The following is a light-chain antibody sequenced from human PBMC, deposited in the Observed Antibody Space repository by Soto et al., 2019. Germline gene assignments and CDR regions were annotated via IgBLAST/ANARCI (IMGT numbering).Light chain of an antibody. V-gene: IGKV4-1*01. Sequence: DIVMTQSPDSLAVSLGERATINCKSSQSVLYSSNNKNYLAWYQQKPGQPPKLLIYWASTRESGVPDRFSGSGSGTDFTLTISSLQAEDVAVYYCQQYYSIHTWTFGQGTKVDIK. CDR1: QSVLYSSNNKNY. CDR2: WAS. J-gene: IGKJ1*01. CDR3: QQYYSIHTWT.